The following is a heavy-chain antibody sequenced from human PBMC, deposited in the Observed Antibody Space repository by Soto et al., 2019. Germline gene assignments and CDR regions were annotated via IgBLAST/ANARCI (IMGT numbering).Heavy chain of an antibody. D-gene: IGHD3-9*01. V-gene: IGHV1-3*01. Sequence: ASVKVSCKASGYTFTSYAMHWVRQAPGQRLEWMGWINAGNGNTKYSQKFQGRVTITRDTSASTAYMELSSLRSEDTAVYYCARETPIRDILTGYYTPAFDYWGQGTLVTVSS. CDR3: ARETPIRDILTGYYTPAFDY. J-gene: IGHJ4*02. CDR2: INAGNGNT. CDR1: GYTFTSYA.